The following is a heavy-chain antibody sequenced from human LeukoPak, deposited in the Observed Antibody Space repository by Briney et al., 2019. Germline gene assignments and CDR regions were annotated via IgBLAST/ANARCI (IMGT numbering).Heavy chain of an antibody. CDR2: IHTGGGT. CDR1: GDSLSGYY. Sequence: SESLSLTCAVSGDSLSGYYWSWIPQPPGKGLEWIWYIHTGGGTSYIPSLKGRVTISIDTSKNQFSLKLSSVTAADSAVYYCARLTRLSTSPDRYYLDYWARAPWSPSPQ. V-gene: IGHV4-4*08. CDR3: ARLTRLSTSPDRYYLDY. D-gene: IGHD6-6*01. J-gene: IGHJ4*02.